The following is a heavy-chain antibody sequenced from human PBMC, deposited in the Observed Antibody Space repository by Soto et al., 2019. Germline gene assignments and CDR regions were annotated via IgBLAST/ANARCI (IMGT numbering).Heavy chain of an antibody. V-gene: IGHV3-23*01. CDR3: AKVSSSWYAGFFDL. D-gene: IGHD6-13*01. Sequence: GGSLRLSCTASGFTFSSHAMTWVRQAPGRGLEWVSGLSDSGDSIYYADSVKGRFAIYRDNSMNTLYLQMNTLRVEDTAVYYCAKVSSSWYAGFFDLWGQGTLVTVSS. J-gene: IGHJ4*02. CDR1: GFTFSSHA. CDR2: LSDSGDSI.